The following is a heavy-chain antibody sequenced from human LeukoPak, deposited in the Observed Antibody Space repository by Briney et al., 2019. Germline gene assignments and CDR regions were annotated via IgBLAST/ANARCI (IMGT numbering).Heavy chain of an antibody. D-gene: IGHD3-10*01. Sequence: SETLSLTCTVSGGSSSSSDYYWGCIRQPPDEGLEWIASIHYNGKTYSNPSLKSRVTISIDTSKNQFSLTLNSVTGADTAVYYCARKPIFASGRHWYYFDNWGDGALGT. J-gene: IGHJ4*03. CDR1: GGSSSSSDYY. CDR3: ARKPIFASGRHWYYFDN. V-gene: IGHV4-39*01. CDR2: IHYNGKT.